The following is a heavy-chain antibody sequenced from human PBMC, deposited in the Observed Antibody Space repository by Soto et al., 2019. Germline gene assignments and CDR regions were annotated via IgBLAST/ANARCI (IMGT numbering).Heavy chain of an antibody. CDR3: ARLDEDRDYYGSGSYWFDP. Sequence: GESLKISCKGSGYSFTSYWIGWVRQMPGKGLEWMGIIYPGDSDTRYSPSFQGQVTISADKFISTAYLQWSSLKASVTAMYSCARLDEDRDYYGSGSYWFDPWGQGTLVTVPS. CDR2: IYPGDSDT. CDR1: GYSFTSYW. V-gene: IGHV5-51*01. D-gene: IGHD3-10*01. J-gene: IGHJ5*02.